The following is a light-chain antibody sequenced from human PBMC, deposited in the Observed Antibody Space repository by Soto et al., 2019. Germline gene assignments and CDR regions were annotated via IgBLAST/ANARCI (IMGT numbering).Light chain of an antibody. V-gene: IGKV1-5*01. Sequence: DIQMTQSPSTLSASVGDSVTITCRASQSISSWLAWYQQKPGKAPKLLIYDASSLESGVPSRFSGSGSGTEFTLTITNLQPDDFATYYCQQYNSYPWTFGQGTKVDI. CDR1: QSISSW. J-gene: IGKJ1*01. CDR3: QQYNSYPWT. CDR2: DAS.